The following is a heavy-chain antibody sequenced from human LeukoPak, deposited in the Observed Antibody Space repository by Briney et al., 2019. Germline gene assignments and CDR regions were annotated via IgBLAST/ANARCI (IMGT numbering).Heavy chain of an antibody. CDR2: IYSGGST. CDR1: GFTVSSNY. CDR3: ARDRSTPGGYFDY. D-gene: IGHD5/OR15-5a*01. V-gene: IGHV3-53*01. J-gene: IGHJ4*02. Sequence: GGSLRLSCAASGFTVSSNYMSLVRQAPGKGLEWVSAIYSGGSTYYADSVKGRFTISRDNSKNTPYLQMNSLRAEDTAVYYCARDRSTPGGYFDYWGQGTLVTVSS.